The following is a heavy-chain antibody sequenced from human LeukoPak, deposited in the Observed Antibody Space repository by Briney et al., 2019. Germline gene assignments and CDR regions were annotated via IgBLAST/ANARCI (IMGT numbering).Heavy chain of an antibody. V-gene: IGHV1-8*01. J-gene: IGHJ4*02. CDR1: GYTFTGYD. CDR3: ATSPGYCSGGSCYCGY. Sequence: ASVKVSCKASGYTFTGYDINWVRQATGQGLEWMGWMSPSNGNTGYAQKFQGRVTMTRSTSITTAYMELSSLTFEDTAVYYCATSPGYCSGGSCYCGYWGQGTLVTVSS. D-gene: IGHD2-15*01. CDR2: MSPSNGNT.